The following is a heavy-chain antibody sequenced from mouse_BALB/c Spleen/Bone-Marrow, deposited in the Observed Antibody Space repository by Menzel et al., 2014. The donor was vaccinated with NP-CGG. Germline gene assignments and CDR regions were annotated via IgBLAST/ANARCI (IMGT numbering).Heavy chain of an antibody. CDR3: ARGYGSSYGTGYFDV. CDR1: GFNIKDTY. V-gene: IGHV14-3*02. Sequence: EVQLQQFGAELVKPGASVKLSCTASGFNIKDTYMHWVKQRPEQGLEWIGRIDPANGNTKYDPKFQGKATITADTSSNTAYLQLSSLTSEDTAVYYCARGYGSSYGTGYFDVWGAGTTVTVSS. J-gene: IGHJ1*01. D-gene: IGHD1-1*01. CDR2: IDPANGNT.